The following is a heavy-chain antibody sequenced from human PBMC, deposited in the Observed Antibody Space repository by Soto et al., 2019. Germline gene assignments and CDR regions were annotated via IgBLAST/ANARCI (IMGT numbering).Heavy chain of an antibody. CDR1: VRSISSYY. Sequence: SETLSFTCTVSVRSISSYYWSWIQQPPGKGLKWIGYIYYSGSTNYNLFLNRRVTISVDPSKNKSSQIVSASSRASTAVYYCARHTGYLTSLGLFPWDHGSLVNVSS. V-gene: IGHV4-59*08. CDR3: ARHTGYLTSLGLFP. J-gene: IGHJ5*02. CDR2: IYYSGST. D-gene: IGHD3-16*01.